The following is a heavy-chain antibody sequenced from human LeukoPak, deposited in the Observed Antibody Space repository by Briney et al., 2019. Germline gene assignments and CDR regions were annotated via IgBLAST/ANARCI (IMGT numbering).Heavy chain of an antibody. V-gene: IGHV4-34*01. D-gene: IGHD3-16*01. J-gene: IGHJ4*02. CDR3: ARHWLGLPANY. CDR1: GGSFSGYY. Sequence: SETLSLTCAVYGGSFSGYYWSWIRQPPGKGLEWIGEINHSGSTNYNPSLKSRVTISVDTSKNQFSLKLSSVTAADTAVYYCARHWLGLPANYWGQGTLVTVSS. CDR2: INHSGST.